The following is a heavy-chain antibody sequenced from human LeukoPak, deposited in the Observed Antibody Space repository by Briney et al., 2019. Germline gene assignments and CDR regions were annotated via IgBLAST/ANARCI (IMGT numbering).Heavy chain of an antibody. Sequence: GGSLRLSCAASGFTFSSYAMHWVRQAPGKGLEWVAVISYDGSNKYYADSVKGRFTISRDNSKNTLYLQMNSLRAEDTAVYYCARSFFKYSSSSPFDYWGQGTLVTVSS. CDR1: GFTFSSYA. CDR3: ARSFFKYSSSSPFDY. CDR2: ISYDGSNK. D-gene: IGHD6-6*01. J-gene: IGHJ4*02. V-gene: IGHV3-30*01.